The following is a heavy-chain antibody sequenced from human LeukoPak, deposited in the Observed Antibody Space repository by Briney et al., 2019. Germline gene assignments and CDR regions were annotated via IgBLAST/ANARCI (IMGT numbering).Heavy chain of an antibody. CDR1: GGSISSGGYY. V-gene: IGHV4-31*03. Sequence: SETLSLTCTVSGGSISSGGYYWSWLRQHPGKGLEWIGYIYYSGSTYYNPSLKSRVTISVDTSKNQFSLKLSSVTAADTAVYYCARQSPYYYDSSGFFDYWGQGTLVTVSS. J-gene: IGHJ4*02. D-gene: IGHD3-22*01. CDR3: ARQSPYYYDSSGFFDY. CDR2: IYYSGST.